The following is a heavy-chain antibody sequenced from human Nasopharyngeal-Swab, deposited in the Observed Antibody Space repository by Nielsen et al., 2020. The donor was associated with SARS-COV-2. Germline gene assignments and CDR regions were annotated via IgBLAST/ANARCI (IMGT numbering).Heavy chain of an antibody. Sequence: GESLKISCAASGSTFSTFWMSWVRQAPGKGLEWVANIKKDGGEKNYVDSVKGRFTTSRDNAKNSLYLQMNSLRAEDTAVYYCVRDSGSYLGIDYWGQGTLVTVSS. CDR3: VRDSGSYLGIDY. CDR2: IKKDGGEK. CDR1: GSTFSTFW. J-gene: IGHJ4*02. V-gene: IGHV3-7*01. D-gene: IGHD1-26*01.